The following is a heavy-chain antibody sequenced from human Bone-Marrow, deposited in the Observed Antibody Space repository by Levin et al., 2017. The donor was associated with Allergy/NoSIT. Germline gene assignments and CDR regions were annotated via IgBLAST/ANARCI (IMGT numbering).Heavy chain of an antibody. Sequence: GESLKISCKASGYPFTEFYIHWVRQAPGQSPEWLGWINPNSGRTNYAQSFQGRVTLASDTSITTAYMELSGLTSDDTAVYFCARVNIQGLVILYSAMDVWGQGTTVTVTS. CDR2: INPNSGRT. CDR3: ARVNIQGLVILYSAMDV. CDR1: GYPFTEFY. J-gene: IGHJ6*02. V-gene: IGHV1-2*02. D-gene: IGHD6-19*01.